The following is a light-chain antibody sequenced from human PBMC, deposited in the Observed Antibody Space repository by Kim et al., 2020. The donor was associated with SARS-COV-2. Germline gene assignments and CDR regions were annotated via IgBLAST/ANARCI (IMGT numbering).Light chain of an antibody. J-gene: IGKJ5*01. CDR1: QSVDGY. Sequence: SLSPGDRATLPGRASQSVDGYLAWLQQKPGQAPRLLISNTSNRAAGVPARFSGTGSGTDFILTISCLEPEDFAVYYCQQRRKSITFGQGTRLEIK. CDR2: NTS. V-gene: IGKV3-11*01. CDR3: QQRRKSIT.